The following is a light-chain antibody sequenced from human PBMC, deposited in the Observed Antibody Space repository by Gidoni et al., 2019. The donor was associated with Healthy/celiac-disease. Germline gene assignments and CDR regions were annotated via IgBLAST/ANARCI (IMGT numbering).Light chain of an antibody. CDR2: GAS. CDR3: QQYGSSPRVT. J-gene: IGKJ5*01. CDR1: QRVSSSY. Sequence: SQRVSSSYLAWYQQKPGQAPRLLLYGASSRATGIPDRFSGSGSGTDFTLTISRLGPEDFAVYYCQQYGSSPRVTFGQGTRLEIK. V-gene: IGKV3-20*01.